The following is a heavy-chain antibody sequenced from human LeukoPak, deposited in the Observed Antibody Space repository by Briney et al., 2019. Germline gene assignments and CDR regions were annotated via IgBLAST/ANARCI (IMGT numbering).Heavy chain of an antibody. CDR3: AIEYDSSGYDAFDI. J-gene: IGHJ3*02. CDR2: IYYSGST. D-gene: IGHD3-22*01. CDR1: GGSISSYY. Sequence: PSETLSLTCTVSGGSISSYYWSWIRQPPGKGLEWIGYIYYSGSTNYNPSLKSRVTISVDTSKNQFSLKLSSVTAADTAVYYCAIEYDSSGYDAFDIWGQGTMVTVSS. V-gene: IGHV4-59*01.